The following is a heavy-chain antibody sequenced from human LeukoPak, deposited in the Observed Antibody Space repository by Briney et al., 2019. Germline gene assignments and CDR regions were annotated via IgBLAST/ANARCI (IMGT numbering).Heavy chain of an antibody. V-gene: IGHV3-13*01. CDR1: GFTFSSYD. CDR3: AREDTAMAIGY. CDR2: IGVSGDT. Sequence: GGSLRLSCAASGFTFSSYDMHWVRQATGKGLEWVSTIGVSGDTYYPGSVKGRFTISRENAKNSLYLQMNSLRAEDTAVYYCAREDTAMAIGYWGQGTLVTVSS. J-gene: IGHJ4*02. D-gene: IGHD5-18*01.